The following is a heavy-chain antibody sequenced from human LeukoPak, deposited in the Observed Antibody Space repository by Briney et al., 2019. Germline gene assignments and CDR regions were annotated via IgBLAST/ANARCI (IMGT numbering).Heavy chain of an antibody. CDR2: INHSGST. Sequence: PSETLSLTCAVYGGSFSGYYWSWIRQPPGRGLERIGEINHSGSTNYNPSLKSRVTISVDTSKNQFSLKLSSVTAADTAVYYCARGLGGATLFDYWGQGTLVTVSS. D-gene: IGHD1-26*01. V-gene: IGHV4-34*01. CDR1: GGSFSGYY. CDR3: ARGLGGATLFDY. J-gene: IGHJ4*02.